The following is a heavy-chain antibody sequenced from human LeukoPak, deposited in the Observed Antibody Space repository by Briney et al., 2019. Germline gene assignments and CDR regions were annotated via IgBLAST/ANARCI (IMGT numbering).Heavy chain of an antibody. CDR2: ISAYNGNT. J-gene: IGHJ5*02. V-gene: IGHV1-18*01. D-gene: IGHD2-15*01. CDR1: GYTFTSYG. Sequence: ASVKVSCKASGYTFTSYGISWVRQAPGQGLEWMGWISAYNGNTNYAQKLQGRVTITADKSTTTAYMELSSLRSEDTAVYYCASAALGYCSGGSCVENWFDPWGQGTLVTVSS. CDR3: ASAALGYCSGGSCVENWFDP.